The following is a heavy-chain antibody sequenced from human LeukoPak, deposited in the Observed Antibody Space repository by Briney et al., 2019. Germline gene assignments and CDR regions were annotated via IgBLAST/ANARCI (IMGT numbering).Heavy chain of an antibody. D-gene: IGHD3-10*01. V-gene: IGHV1-2*04. CDR1: GYTFTGYY. Sequence: ASVKVSCKASGYTFTGYYMHWVRQAPGQGLEWMGWINPNSGGTNYAQKFQGWVSMTRDTSISTAYMELSRLRSDDTAVYYCARAEVRGVITTEMNYWGQGTLVTVSS. CDR3: ARAEVRGVITTEMNY. CDR2: INPNSGGT. J-gene: IGHJ4*02.